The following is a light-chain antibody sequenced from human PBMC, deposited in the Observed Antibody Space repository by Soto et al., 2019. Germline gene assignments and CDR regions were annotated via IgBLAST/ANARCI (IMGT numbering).Light chain of an antibody. CDR3: QQYNNWPYT. J-gene: IGKJ2*01. V-gene: IGKV3-15*01. CDR1: QHVSSN. Sequence: EIVMTQSPATLSVSPGGSATLSCRASQHVSSNFAWYRQKPGQAPTLLIYRASTRATGIPARFSGSGSGTEFTLSVSSLQSEDFAVYYVQQYNNWPYTFGQGTKLEIK. CDR2: RAS.